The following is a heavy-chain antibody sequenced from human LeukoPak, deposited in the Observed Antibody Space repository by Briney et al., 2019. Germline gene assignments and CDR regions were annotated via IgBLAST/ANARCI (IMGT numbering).Heavy chain of an antibody. CDR2: MSYDGTKE. CDR3: SRDGDVVGESFDY. CDR1: GCTFSRFA. Sequence: GGSLRLSCAASGCTFSRFAMHWVRQAPGKGLEWVAVMSYDGTKENYADSVKGRFTISRDNSKSTLYLQMSSLTTEDTAVYYCSRDGDVVGESFDYWGQGTLVTVSS. J-gene: IGHJ4*02. V-gene: IGHV3-30*15. D-gene: IGHD2-21*01.